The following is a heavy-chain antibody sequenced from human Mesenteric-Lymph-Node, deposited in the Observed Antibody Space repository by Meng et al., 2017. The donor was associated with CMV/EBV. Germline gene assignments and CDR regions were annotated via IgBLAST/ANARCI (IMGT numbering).Heavy chain of an antibody. V-gene: IGHV1-2*02. CDR1: GYTFIGYY. J-gene: IGHJ4*02. CDR2: INPNSGVT. Sequence: ASVKVSCKASGYTFIGYYMHWVRQAPGQVLEWMGWINPNSGVTKSAQKFQGRLTMTRNTSISTAYMEVSRLRSDDTAIYYCARVPTDIFPDQHFDYWGQGTLVTVSS. CDR3: ARVPTDIFPDQHFDY. D-gene: IGHD3-9*01.